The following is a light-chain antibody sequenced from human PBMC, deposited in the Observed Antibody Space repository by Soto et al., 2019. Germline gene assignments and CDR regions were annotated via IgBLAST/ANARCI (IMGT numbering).Light chain of an antibody. Sequence: QSVLTQPRSVSGSPGQSVTISCTGATTDLVSWYQHYPGKAPKLILYYVTNRPSGVPDRCSGSKSDNTASLTISGLQADDEADYYCCSSPGTYTWLFGGGTKLTVL. CDR3: CSSPGTYTWL. J-gene: IGLJ2*01. CDR1: TTDL. CDR2: YVT. V-gene: IGLV2-11*01.